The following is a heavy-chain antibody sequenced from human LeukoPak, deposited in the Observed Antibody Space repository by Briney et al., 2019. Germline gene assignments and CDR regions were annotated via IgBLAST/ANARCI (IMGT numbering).Heavy chain of an antibody. Sequence: ASVKVSCKASGYTFTGYYMHWVRQAPGQGLEWMGWINPNSGGTNYAQKFQGRVTMTRDTSISTAYMELSRLRSDDTAVYYCARDYGGSYHYYFDYWGQGTLVTVSS. J-gene: IGHJ4*02. CDR1: GYTFTGYY. D-gene: IGHD1-26*01. CDR2: INPNSGGT. CDR3: ARDYGGSYHYYFDY. V-gene: IGHV1-2*02.